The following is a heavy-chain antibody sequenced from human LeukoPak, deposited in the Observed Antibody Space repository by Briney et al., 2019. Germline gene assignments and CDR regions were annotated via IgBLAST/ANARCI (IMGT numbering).Heavy chain of an antibody. CDR2: ISSSSSYI. Sequence: GGSLRLSCAASGFTFSSYSMSWVRQAPGKGLEWVSSISSSSSYIYYADSVKGRFTISRDNAKNSLYLQMNSLRAEDTAVYYCARGYYDSSGYYLHPPDDYWGQGTLVTVSS. J-gene: IGHJ4*02. V-gene: IGHV3-21*01. D-gene: IGHD3-22*01. CDR1: GFTFSSYS. CDR3: ARGYYDSSGYYLHPPDDY.